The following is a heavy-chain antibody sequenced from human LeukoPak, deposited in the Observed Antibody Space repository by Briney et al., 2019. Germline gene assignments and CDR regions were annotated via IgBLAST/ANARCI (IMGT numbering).Heavy chain of an antibody. J-gene: IGHJ4*02. V-gene: IGHV3-74*01. CDR3: ATDPDSGGWSTFDY. D-gene: IGHD6-19*01. CDR2: IKSDGSAT. Sequence: PGGSLRLSCAASGFAFSRNWMHWVRQAPGKGLVWVSRIKSDGSATHYADSVKGRFTISRDNAKNTLYLQMNSLRVDDTAVYYCATDPDSGGWSTFDYWGQGTLVTVSS. CDR1: GFAFSRNW.